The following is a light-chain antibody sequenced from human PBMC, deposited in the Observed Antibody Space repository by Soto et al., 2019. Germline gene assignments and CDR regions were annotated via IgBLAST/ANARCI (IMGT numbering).Light chain of an antibody. J-gene: IGKJ1*01. Sequence: DIRMTHAPSTLSASVGHRVPISCRASQGISGWMAWYQQKPGKAPKLLIYDASSLESGVPSRFSGSGSGTEFTLTISSLQPDDFATYYCQQYNSYSRTFGQGTKVDIK. CDR1: QGISGW. CDR3: QQYNSYSRT. CDR2: DAS. V-gene: IGKV1-5*01.